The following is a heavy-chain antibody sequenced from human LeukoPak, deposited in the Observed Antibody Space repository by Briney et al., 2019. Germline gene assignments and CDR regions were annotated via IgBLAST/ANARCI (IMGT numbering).Heavy chain of an antibody. CDR1: EFTFSSYW. V-gene: IGHV3-74*01. J-gene: IGHJ4*02. CDR3: ASAPEMRYCSTTSCWGH. D-gene: IGHD2-2*01. CDR2: INGDGSTI. Sequence: PGGSLRLSCAASEFTFSSYWLHWVRQAPGKGLVWVSRINGDGSTINYADSVKGRFTISRDNAKNTLYLQMSSLRVEDTAVYYCASAPEMRYCSTTSCWGHWGQGTLVTVSS.